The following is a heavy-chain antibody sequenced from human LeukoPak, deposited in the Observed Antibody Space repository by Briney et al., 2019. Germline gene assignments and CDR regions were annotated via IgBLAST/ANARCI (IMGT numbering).Heavy chain of an antibody. V-gene: IGHV1-2*02. D-gene: IGHD1-26*01. CDR2: INPNSGGT. J-gene: IGHJ4*02. CDR3: SRVLAGSYSVDY. CDR1: GYTFTGYY. Sequence: ASVKVSCKASGYTFTGYYMHWVRQAPGQGLEWMGWINPNSGGTNFAQKFQGRVTMTRDTSISTAYMELSRLRSDDTAVYYCSRVLAGSYSVDYWGQGTLVTVS.